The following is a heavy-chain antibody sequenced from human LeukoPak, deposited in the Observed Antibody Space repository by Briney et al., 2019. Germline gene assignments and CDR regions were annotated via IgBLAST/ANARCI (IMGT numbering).Heavy chain of an antibody. J-gene: IGHJ4*02. CDR2: IIPILGIA. CDR3: ARDIGDGYRPLVY. D-gene: IGHD5-24*01. Sequence: SVKVSCKASGVTFSSYTISWVRQAPGQGLEWMGRIIPILGIANYAQKFQGRVTITADKSTSTAYMELSSLRSEDTAVYYCARDIGDGYRPLVYWGQGTLVTVSS. V-gene: IGHV1-69*04. CDR1: GVTFSSYT.